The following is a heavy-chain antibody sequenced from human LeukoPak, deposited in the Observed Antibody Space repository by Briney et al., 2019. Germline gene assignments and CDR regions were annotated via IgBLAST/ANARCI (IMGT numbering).Heavy chain of an antibody. CDR3: TRDRPFLYYYNGMDV. CDR2: IKSKTGGGTT. CDR1: GFTFSNAW. D-gene: IGHD2/OR15-2a*01. J-gene: IGHJ6*02. Sequence: GGSLRLSCAASGFTFSNAWMSWVRQAPGKGLEWVGRIKSKTGGGTTDYAAPGQGRITISRDDSKNTLYLQMNSLKTEDTAVYSCTRDRPFLYYYNGMDVWGQGTTVTVSS. V-gene: IGHV3-15*01.